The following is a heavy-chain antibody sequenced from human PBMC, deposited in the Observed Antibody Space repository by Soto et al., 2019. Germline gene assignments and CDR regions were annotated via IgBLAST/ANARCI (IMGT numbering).Heavy chain of an antibody. V-gene: IGHV3-74*03. Sequence: PGGSLRLSCAASGFTFGCYWMHWVRQAPGKGLVWVSRISDDGSSTTYADSVRGRFTISRDNANYTLYLEISSLRAGDTGVYYCGRRHDPVFDNWGQGTRVTVCS. CDR1: GFTFGCYW. J-gene: IGHJ4*02. CDR3: GRRHDPVFDN. CDR2: ISDDGSST.